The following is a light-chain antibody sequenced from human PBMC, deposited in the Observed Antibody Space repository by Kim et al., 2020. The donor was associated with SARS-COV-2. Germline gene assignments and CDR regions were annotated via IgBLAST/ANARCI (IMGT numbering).Light chain of an antibody. CDR3: QAWDSSIWV. J-gene: IGLJ3*02. V-gene: IGLV3-1*01. Sequence: SYELTQPPSVSVSPGQTASITWSGDKVGDKYACWYQQKPGQSPVLVIYQDSKRHSGIPERFSGSNSGNTATLTISGTQAMDEADYYCQAWDSSIWVFGGGTQLTVL. CDR2: QDS. CDR1: KVGDKY.